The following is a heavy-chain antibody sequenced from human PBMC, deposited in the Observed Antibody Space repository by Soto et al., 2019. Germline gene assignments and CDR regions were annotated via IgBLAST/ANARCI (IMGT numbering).Heavy chain of an antibody. CDR3: AKDARRGYYYDSSGYSDY. CDR2: ISYDGSNK. Sequence: GGSLGLSCAASGFTFSSYGMHWVRQAPGKGLEWVAVISYDGSNKYYADSVKGRFTISRDNSKNTLYLQMNSLRAEDTAVYYCAKDARRGYYYDSSGYSDYWGQGTLVTVSS. J-gene: IGHJ4*02. V-gene: IGHV3-30*18. CDR1: GFTFSSYG. D-gene: IGHD3-22*01.